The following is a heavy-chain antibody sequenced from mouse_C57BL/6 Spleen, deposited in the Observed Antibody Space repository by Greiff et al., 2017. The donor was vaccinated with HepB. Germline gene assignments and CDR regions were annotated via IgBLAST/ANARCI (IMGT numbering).Heavy chain of an antibody. CDR1: GYTFTSYW. D-gene: IGHD3-2*02. CDR2: IHPNSGST. Sequence: VQLQQSGAELVKPGASVKLSCKASGYTFTSYWMHWVKQRPGQGLEWIGMIHPNSGSTNYNEKFKSKATLTVDKSSSTAYMQLSSLTSEDSAVYYWGRGRSGYGGFAYWGQGTLVTVSA. V-gene: IGHV1-64*01. J-gene: IGHJ3*01. CDR3: GRGRSGYGGFAY.